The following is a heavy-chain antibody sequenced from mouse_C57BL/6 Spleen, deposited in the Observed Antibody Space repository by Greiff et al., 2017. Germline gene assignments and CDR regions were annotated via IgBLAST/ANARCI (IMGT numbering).Heavy chain of an antibody. J-gene: IGHJ4*01. CDR3: VRLYYSNYLYAMDY. CDR1: GFSFNTYA. Sequence: GGGLVQPKGSLKLSCAASGFSFNTYAMNWVRQAPGKGLEWVARIRSKSNNYATYYADSVKDRFTISRDDSESMLYLQMNNLKTEDTAMYYCVRLYYSNYLYAMDYWGQGTSVTVSS. V-gene: IGHV10-1*01. D-gene: IGHD2-5*01. CDR2: IRSKSNNYAT.